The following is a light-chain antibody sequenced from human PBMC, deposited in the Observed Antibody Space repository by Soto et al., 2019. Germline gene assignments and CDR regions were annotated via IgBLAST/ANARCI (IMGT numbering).Light chain of an antibody. CDR3: QQYDKWPYS. V-gene: IGKV3-15*01. J-gene: IGKJ2*03. CDR1: QTFSSK. Sequence: EVVLTQSPATLSVSPGERATLSCRASQTFSSKLAWYQQKPGQPPRLLIYDASSRATGIPGRFSGSGSGTEFTLTISSLQSEDFVVYDCQQYDKWPYSFGQGTKLEL. CDR2: DAS.